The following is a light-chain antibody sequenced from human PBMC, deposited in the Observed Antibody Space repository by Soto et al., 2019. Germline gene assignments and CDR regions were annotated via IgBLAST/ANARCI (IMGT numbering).Light chain of an antibody. CDR2: DSN. V-gene: IGLV1-51*01. CDR1: SSNIGEYY. CDR3: GTWDSRLSAVV. Sequence: QSVLTQPPSVSAAPGQKVSISCSGSSSNIGEYYVSWYQQLPGTAPKLLIYDSNQRPSGIPDRFSGSKSGTSATLGITGLQTGDEADYYCGTWDSRLSAVVFGGGTKVTVL. J-gene: IGLJ2*01.